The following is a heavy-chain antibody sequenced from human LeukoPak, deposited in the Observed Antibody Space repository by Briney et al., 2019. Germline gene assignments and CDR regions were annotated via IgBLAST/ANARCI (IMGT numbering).Heavy chain of an antibody. J-gene: IGHJ3*02. CDR3: ASRSGSYSDAFDI. D-gene: IGHD3-10*01. CDR1: GGSISSYY. Sequence: SETLSLTCTVSGGSISSYYWSWIRQPPGKGLEWIGYIYHSGSTNYNPSLKSRVTISLDTSKNQFSLKLGSVTAADTAVYYCASRSGSYSDAFDIWGQGTMVTVSS. CDR2: IYHSGST. V-gene: IGHV4-59*08.